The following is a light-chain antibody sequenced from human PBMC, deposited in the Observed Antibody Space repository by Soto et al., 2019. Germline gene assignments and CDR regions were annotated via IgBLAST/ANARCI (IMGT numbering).Light chain of an antibody. CDR1: SSNIGAGYD. CDR2: GNT. V-gene: IGLV1-40*01. CDR3: LSFDSSLSVV. Sequence: QSVLTQPTSVSGAPGQRVTISCTGSSSNIGAGYDVHGYQQLPGRAPKLLIYGNTNRPSGVPDRFSGSKSGTSASLAITGLQAEDEADYYCLSFDSSLSVVFGGGTKLTVL. J-gene: IGLJ2*01.